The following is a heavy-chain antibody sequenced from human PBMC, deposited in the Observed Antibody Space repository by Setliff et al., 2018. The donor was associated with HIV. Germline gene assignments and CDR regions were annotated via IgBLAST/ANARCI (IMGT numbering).Heavy chain of an antibody. CDR1: GYTFSSFG. D-gene: IGHD3-10*01. CDR3: ARGAEYYYSASYYNDF. V-gene: IGHV1-18*01. Sequence: ASVKVSCKASGYTFSSFGIQWVRQAPGQGLEWMGRISGYNGDTDYAQKFQGRVTMTADTSTNTVYMELRSLRSDDTAVYYFARGAEYYYSASYYNDFWGQGTRVTVSS. CDR2: ISGYNGDT. J-gene: IGHJ4*02.